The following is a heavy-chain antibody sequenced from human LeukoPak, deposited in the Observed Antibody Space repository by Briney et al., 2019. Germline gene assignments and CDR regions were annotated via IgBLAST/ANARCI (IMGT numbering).Heavy chain of an antibody. CDR3: ASSADGSGSYDWFDP. V-gene: IGHV6-1*01. CDR2: TYYRSKWYN. Sequence: SQTLSLTCVISGDSVSSNSAAWNWIRQSPSRGLEWLGRTYYRSKWYNDYAESVKSRITIKPDTSKNQFSLQLTSVTPEDTAVYYCASSADGSGSYDWFDPWGQGTLATVSS. D-gene: IGHD3-10*01. J-gene: IGHJ5*02. CDR1: GDSVSSNSAA.